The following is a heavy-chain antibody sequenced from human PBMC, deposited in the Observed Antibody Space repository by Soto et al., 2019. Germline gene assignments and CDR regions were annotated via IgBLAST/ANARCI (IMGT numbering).Heavy chain of an antibody. Sequence: PGVSLRLSCVASGFTCSTFAMTWVQQTPGKGLEWVATVGDDGFRTNVADSVKGRFISSRDNSKDTLSLEMSSLRVADTGIYYCATKFRSYFDHWGKGVRVTVSS. V-gene: IGHV3-23*01. CDR2: VGDDGFRT. CDR3: ATKFRSYFDH. CDR1: GFTCSTFA. J-gene: IGHJ4*02.